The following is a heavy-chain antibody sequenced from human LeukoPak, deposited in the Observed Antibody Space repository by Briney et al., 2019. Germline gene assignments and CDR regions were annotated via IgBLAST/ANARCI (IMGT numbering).Heavy chain of an antibody. V-gene: IGHV1-46*01. J-gene: IGHJ6*02. D-gene: IGHD2-21*02. CDR3: ARDPAVVVVTAMGDYYYYGMDV. Sequence: ASVKVSCKASGYIFTSFGISWVRQAPGQGLEWMGIINPSGGSTSYAQKFQGRVTMTSDTSTSTVYMELSSLRSEDTAVYYCARDPAVVVVTAMGDYYYYGMDVWGQGTTVTVSS. CDR1: GYIFTSFG. CDR2: INPSGGST.